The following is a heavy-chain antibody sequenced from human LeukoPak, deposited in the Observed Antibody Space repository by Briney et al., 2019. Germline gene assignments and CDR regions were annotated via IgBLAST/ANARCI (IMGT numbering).Heavy chain of an antibody. CDR3: ASALVIQYGMDV. J-gene: IGHJ6*02. CDR1: GFTFSSYW. V-gene: IGHV3-74*01. Sequence: GGSLRLSWSASGFTFSSYWMHWVRQAPGKGLVWVSRINSDGSSTSYADSVKGRFTISRDNAKNTLFLQMNTLRAEDTAVYYCASALVIQYGMDVWGQGTTVTVSS. CDR2: INSDGSST. D-gene: IGHD5-18*01.